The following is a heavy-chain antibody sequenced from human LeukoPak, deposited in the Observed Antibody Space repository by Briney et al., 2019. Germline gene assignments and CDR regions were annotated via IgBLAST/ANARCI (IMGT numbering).Heavy chain of an antibody. V-gene: IGHV3-7*01. D-gene: IGHD6-13*01. Sequence: GGSLRLSCAASGFTFSSYWMSWVRQAPGKGLEWVANIKQDGSEKYYVDSVKGRFTISRDNAKSSLYLQMNSLRAEDTAVYYCARGGSSWFPYFDYWGQGTLVTVSS. CDR3: ARGGSSWFPYFDY. J-gene: IGHJ4*02. CDR1: GFTFSSYW. CDR2: IKQDGSEK.